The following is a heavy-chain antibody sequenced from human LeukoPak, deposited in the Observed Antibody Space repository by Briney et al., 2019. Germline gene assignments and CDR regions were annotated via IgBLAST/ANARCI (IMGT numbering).Heavy chain of an antibody. CDR2: ISPNSGGT. J-gene: IGHJ4*02. D-gene: IGHD6-6*01. Sequence: GASVKVSCKASGYTFTGYSLHWVRQAPGQALEWMGWISPNSGGTNYAQNFQDRVTMTRDTSITTAYMELSRLRSDDTAVYYCARATELIGARPLDYWGQGTLVTVSS. CDR3: ARATELIGARPLDY. CDR1: GYTFTGYS. V-gene: IGHV1-2*02.